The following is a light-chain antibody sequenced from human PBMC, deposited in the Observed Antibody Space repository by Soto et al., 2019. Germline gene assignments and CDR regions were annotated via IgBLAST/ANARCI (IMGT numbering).Light chain of an antibody. J-gene: IGKJ5*01. CDR1: PGISDY. CDR2: TAS. V-gene: IGKV1-9*01. CDR3: QHRHSYPIT. Sequence: DIQLTQSPSFLSASVGDRVTITCRASPGISDYLALYQQKPGKAPKLLIPTASTLQSGVPSRFRGSGSGTEFTPTISSLQPEDFATYYCQHRHSYPITFGQGTRLEI.